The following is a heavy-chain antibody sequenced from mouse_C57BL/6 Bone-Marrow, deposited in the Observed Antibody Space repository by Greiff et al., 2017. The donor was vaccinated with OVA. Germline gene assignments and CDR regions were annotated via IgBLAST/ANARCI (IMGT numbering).Heavy chain of an antibody. Sequence: QVQLQQSGAELVMPGASVKLSCKASGYTFTSYWMHWVKQRPGQGLEWIGEIDPSDSYTNYNQKFKGKSTLTVDKSSSTAYMQLSSLTSEDSAVYYCAIYYGSSYDYWGQGTTLTVSS. D-gene: IGHD1-1*01. CDR1: GYTFTSYW. CDR3: AIYYGSSYDY. J-gene: IGHJ2*01. CDR2: IDPSDSYT. V-gene: IGHV1-69*01.